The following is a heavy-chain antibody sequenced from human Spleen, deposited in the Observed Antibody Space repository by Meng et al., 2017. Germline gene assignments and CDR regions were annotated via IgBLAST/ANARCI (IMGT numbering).Heavy chain of an antibody. D-gene: IGHD3-22*01. CDR2: ISGSGGST. Sequence: GESLKISCAASGFTFNSYAMSWVRQAPGKGLEWVSAISGSGGSTYYADSVKGRFTISRDNSKNTLNLQMNSLRAEDKDVDYCAKDVARQWLKADGFDIWGQGTMVTVSS. J-gene: IGHJ3*02. V-gene: IGHV3-23*01. CDR3: AKDVARQWLKADGFDI. CDR1: GFTFNSYA.